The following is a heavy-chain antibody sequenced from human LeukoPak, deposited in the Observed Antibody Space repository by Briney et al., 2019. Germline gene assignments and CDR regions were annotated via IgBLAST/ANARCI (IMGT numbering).Heavy chain of an antibody. Sequence: GGSLRLSCAVSGFSFSSYAMSWVRQAPGKGLEWVSAISGSGGSAYYADSVKGRFTISRDNSKNTLYLQMNSLRAEDTAVYYCAKDLGNIVVVVAALRTFDYWGRGTLVTVSS. V-gene: IGHV3-23*01. D-gene: IGHD2-15*01. CDR3: AKDLGNIVVVVAALRTFDY. CDR1: GFSFSSYA. CDR2: ISGSGGSA. J-gene: IGHJ4*02.